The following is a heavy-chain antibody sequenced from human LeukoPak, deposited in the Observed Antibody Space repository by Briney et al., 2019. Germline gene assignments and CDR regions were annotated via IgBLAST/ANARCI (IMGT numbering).Heavy chain of an antibody. CDR3: ARDLDDFWSGPFFS. CDR1: TDTFTDYY. V-gene: IGHV1-2*06. CDR2: INLNTGGT. J-gene: IGHJ5*02. Sequence: ASVKVSCKASTDTFTDYYLHWVRQAPGQGPEWMGRINLNTGGTNYAHKFRDRVTMTRDTSISTAYMELSRLRSDDTAVYYCARDLDDFWSGPFFSWGQGTLVTVSS. D-gene: IGHD3-3*01.